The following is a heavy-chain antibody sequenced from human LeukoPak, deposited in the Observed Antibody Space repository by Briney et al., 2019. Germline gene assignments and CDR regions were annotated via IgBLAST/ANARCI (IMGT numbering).Heavy chain of an antibody. Sequence: TGGSLRLSCAASGFTFSSYSMNWVRQAPGKGLEWVSSISSSSSYIYYADSVKGRFTISRDNAKDSLYLQMNSLRAEDTAVYYCASLVRSWYPIDYWGQGTLVTVSS. J-gene: IGHJ4*02. CDR1: GFTFSSYS. CDR3: ASLVRSWYPIDY. CDR2: ISSSSSYI. D-gene: IGHD6-13*01. V-gene: IGHV3-21*01.